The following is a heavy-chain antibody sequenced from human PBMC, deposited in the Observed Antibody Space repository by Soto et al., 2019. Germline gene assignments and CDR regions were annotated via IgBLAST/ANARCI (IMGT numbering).Heavy chain of an antibody. CDR2: INPKSGVT. J-gene: IGHJ6*02. Sequence: ASVKVSCKASGYSFTGFWIHWVRQAPGQGLEWMGWINPKSGVTNYAQKFQGRVTMTRDTSINTVYMELSSLQPDDTAVYYCSKGLWTVGQCSGGTCYDGMDVWGQGTTVTSP. CDR3: SKGLWTVGQCSGGTCYDGMDV. V-gene: IGHV1-2*02. CDR1: GYSFTGFW. D-gene: IGHD2-15*01.